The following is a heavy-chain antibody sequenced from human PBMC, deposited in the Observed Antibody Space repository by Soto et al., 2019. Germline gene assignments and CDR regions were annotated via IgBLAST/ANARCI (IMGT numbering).Heavy chain of an antibody. CDR1: GFTFTNYA. CDR3: ASVVPADLDY. J-gene: IGHJ4*02. D-gene: IGHD2-2*01. Sequence: QVQLVESGGGVFQPGRSLRLSCAASGFTFTNYAMHWVRQAPGKGLEWVAVISYDGSIKYFADSVKGRFTISRDNSLNTLFLQMNSLRAEDTAVYSCASVVPADLDYWGQGPLVTVSS. V-gene: IGHV3-30-3*01. CDR2: ISYDGSIK.